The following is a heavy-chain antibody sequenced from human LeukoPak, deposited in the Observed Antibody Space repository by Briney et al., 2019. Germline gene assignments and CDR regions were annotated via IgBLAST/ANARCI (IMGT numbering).Heavy chain of an antibody. D-gene: IGHD2-15*01. Sequence: PSETLSLTCTVSGGSISGSTYYWGWIRQPPGKGLEWIGSIYYSGSAYYNPSLRSRVTISVDTAKNQFSLRLASVTAADTSVYYCARLGGPGVVAGTQNWGQGSLVTVSS. CDR1: GGSISGSTYY. CDR3: ARLGGPGVVAGTQN. V-gene: IGHV4-39*01. CDR2: IYYSGSA. J-gene: IGHJ4*02.